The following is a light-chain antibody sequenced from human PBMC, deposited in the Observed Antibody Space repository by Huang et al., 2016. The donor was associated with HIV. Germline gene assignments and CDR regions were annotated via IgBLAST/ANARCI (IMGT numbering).Light chain of an antibody. V-gene: IGKV3-15*01. CDR1: QSISRY. J-gene: IGKJ4*01. Sequence: EIVMTQSPATVSVSPGERATLFCRASQSISRYLAWYQQKPGQAPKLLIYGASARATGLPARFSGSGSGTEFSLTISSLQSEDFAIYYCQQYNNRPLTFGGGTKVEIK. CDR3: QQYNNRPLT. CDR2: GAS.